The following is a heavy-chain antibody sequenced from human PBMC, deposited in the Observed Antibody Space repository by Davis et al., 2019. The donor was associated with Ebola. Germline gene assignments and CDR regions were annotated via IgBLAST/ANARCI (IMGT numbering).Heavy chain of an antibody. Sequence: ASVKVSCKASGYTFTDYYMHWVRQAPGQGLEWMGWIHPKSGDTNYAQKFQGRVTMTRDTSVSTAYMELTRLISDDTAVYYCTRRINIIQGVIWWFDPWGQGTLVTVSS. D-gene: IGHD3-10*01. CDR1: GYTFTDYY. CDR2: IHPKSGDT. CDR3: TRRINIIQGVIWWFDP. V-gene: IGHV1-2*02. J-gene: IGHJ5*02.